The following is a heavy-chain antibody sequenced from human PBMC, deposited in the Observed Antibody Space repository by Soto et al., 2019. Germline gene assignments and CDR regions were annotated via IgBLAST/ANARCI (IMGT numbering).Heavy chain of an antibody. CDR2: MNPNSGNT. V-gene: IGHV1-8*01. CDR1: GYTFASYD. J-gene: IGHJ5*02. CDR3: ARVKEALPAAFWFDP. D-gene: IGHD2-2*01. Sequence: ASVKVSCKASGYTFASYDINWVRQATGQGLEWMGWMNPNSGNTGYAQKFQGRVTITANTSTSTAYMELSSLRSEDTAVYYCARVKEALPAAFWFDPWGQGTLVTVSS.